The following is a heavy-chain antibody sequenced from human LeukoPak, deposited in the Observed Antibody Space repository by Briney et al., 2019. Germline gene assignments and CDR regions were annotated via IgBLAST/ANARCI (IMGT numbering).Heavy chain of an antibody. D-gene: IGHD2-2*01. V-gene: IGHV1-2*02. CDR1: GYTFSDYY. J-gene: IGHJ4*02. Sequence: ASVKVSCKASGYTFSDYYIHWVRQAPGQGLEWMGWIVPKTGDTNHARTFQGRVIMTRDTSINTAYMELTALRYDDAAVYYCARSACSRTTCPDFWGQGTLVTISS. CDR3: ARSACSRTTCPDF. CDR2: IVPKTGDT.